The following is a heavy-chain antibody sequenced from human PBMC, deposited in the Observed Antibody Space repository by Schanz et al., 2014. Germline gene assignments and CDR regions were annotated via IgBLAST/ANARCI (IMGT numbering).Heavy chain of an antibody. CDR2: ISGNGGEK. J-gene: IGHJ4*02. Sequence: QVQLVESGGGVAQPGGSLRLSRAASGFSFSGYGMHWVRQAPGKGLRCVAVISGNGGEKYYADSVKGRFTISRDNSKNTLYLQMNSLRAEDTAVYYCAVLGGFGELPLDYRGQGTLVTVSS. D-gene: IGHD3-10*01. V-gene: IGHV3-30*19. CDR3: AVLGGFGELPLDY. CDR1: GFSFSGYG.